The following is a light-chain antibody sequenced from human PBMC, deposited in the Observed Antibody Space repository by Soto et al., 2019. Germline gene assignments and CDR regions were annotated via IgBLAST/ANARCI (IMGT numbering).Light chain of an antibody. V-gene: IGKV3-20*01. Sequence: EIVLTQSPGTLSLSPGERATLSCRASQSVSSSYLAWYQQKPGQAPRLLIYGASSRATGIPDRFSGSGSGTDFTLTISRLEPEDFVVYYCQHYDSSPCTFGQGTKLEIK. CDR2: GAS. CDR3: QHYDSSPCT. J-gene: IGKJ2*02. CDR1: QSVSSSY.